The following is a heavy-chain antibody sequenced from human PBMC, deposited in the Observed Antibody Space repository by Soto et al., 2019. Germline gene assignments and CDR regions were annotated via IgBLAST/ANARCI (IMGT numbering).Heavy chain of an antibody. V-gene: IGHV4-61*08. D-gene: IGHD3-22*01. CDR1: GGPVGRGAYY. CDR3: ARHDYSDRTFDT. J-gene: IGHJ3*02. Sequence: SETLSVTCIVFGGPVGRGAYYWSWIGKSPGSALDWVGYIQCSGDTNYNSSLKSRVTISVDRSRNRFSLKLTSVTAADTAFFYCARHDYSDRTFDTRGQWTIVT. CDR2: IQCSGDT.